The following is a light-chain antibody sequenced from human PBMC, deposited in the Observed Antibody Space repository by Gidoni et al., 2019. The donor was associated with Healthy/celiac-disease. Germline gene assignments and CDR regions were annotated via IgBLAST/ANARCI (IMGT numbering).Light chain of an antibody. CDR3: HQSSSLPWT. Sequence: EIVLTQSPDFQSVTPKEKVTITCRASQIIGSSLHWSQQKPDQSPKLLLKYASQSFPGVPSRFSRSGSGTDFTLTINSLEAEDAATYYCHQSSSLPWTCGQGTKVEIK. CDR1: QIIGSS. J-gene: IGKJ1*01. V-gene: IGKV6-21*01. CDR2: YAS.